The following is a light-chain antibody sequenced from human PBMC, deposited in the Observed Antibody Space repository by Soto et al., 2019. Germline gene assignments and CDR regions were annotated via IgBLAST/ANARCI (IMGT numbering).Light chain of an antibody. J-gene: IGKJ4*01. CDR1: QSLSDW. CDR2: RAS. V-gene: IGKV1-5*03. Sequence: DIQLTQSPSTLSASVGDRVTITCRASQSLSDWLAWYQQIPGTAPKLLIYRASSLEDVVPSRFSGSGSRTEFTLTISSLQPDNFATYYCQQYDTYHLTFGGGTKVEIK. CDR3: QQYDTYHLT.